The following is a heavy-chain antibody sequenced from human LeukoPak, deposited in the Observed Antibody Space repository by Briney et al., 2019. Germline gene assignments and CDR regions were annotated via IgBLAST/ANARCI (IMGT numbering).Heavy chain of an antibody. D-gene: IGHD3-10*01. J-gene: IGHJ4*02. CDR1: GFTFSSYS. V-gene: IGHV3-48*04. Sequence: GGSLRLSCAASGFTFSSYSMNWVRQAPGKGLEWVSYISSSSSTIYYADSVKGRFTISRDNAKNSLYLQMNSLRAEDTAVYYCARDDLWFGEVGGLGDYWGQGTLVTVSS. CDR3: ARDDLWFGEVGGLGDY. CDR2: ISSSSSTI.